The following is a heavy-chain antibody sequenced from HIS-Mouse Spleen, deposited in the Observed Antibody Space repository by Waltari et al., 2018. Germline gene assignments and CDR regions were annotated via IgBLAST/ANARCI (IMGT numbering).Heavy chain of an antibody. CDR3: AREIPYSSSWYDWYFDL. CDR2: IYYSGRT. D-gene: IGHD6-13*01. J-gene: IGHJ2*01. CDR1: GGSISSSSYY. Sequence: QLQLQESGPGLLNPSEPLSLTCTVSGGSISSSSYYWCWIRPPRGKGPEWIGSIYYSGRTYYNPSLKSRVTISVDTSKNQFSLKLSSVTAADTAVYYCAREIPYSSSWYDWYFDLWGRGTLVTVSS. V-gene: IGHV4-39*07.